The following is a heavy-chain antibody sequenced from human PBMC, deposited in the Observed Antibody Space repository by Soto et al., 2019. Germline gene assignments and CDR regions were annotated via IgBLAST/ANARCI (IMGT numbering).Heavy chain of an antibody. Sequence: QVTLKESGPVRVKPTETLTLTCTVSGFSLSNARMGVSWIRQPPGKALEWLAHIFSNDEKAYSTSLRTRLIISKDTSKSHVVLTVTNMDPVDTATYYCARMAAGRSWYGNAFDIWGQGTMVTVSS. J-gene: IGHJ3*02. CDR3: ARMAAGRSWYGNAFDI. CDR1: GFSLSNARMG. D-gene: IGHD6-13*01. V-gene: IGHV2-26*01. CDR2: IFSNDEK.